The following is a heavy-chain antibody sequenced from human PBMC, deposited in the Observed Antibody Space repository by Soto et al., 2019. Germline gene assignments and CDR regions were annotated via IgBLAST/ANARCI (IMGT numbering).Heavy chain of an antibody. V-gene: IGHV1-2*04. D-gene: IGHD2-8*01. CDR1: GYSFTDYH. CDR2: INPKSGGT. Sequence: ASVNVSCKASGYSFTDYHIHWVRQAPGQGLEWLGRINPKSGGTSTAQKFQGWVTMTRDRSISTVYMELTRLRSDDTAVYFCARGHSTDCSNGVCSFFYNNEMDVWGQGTTVTVS. J-gene: IGHJ6*02. CDR3: ARGHSTDCSNGVCSFFYNNEMDV.